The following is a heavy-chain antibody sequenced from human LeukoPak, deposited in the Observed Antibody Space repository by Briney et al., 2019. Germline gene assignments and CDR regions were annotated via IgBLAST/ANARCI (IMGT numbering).Heavy chain of an antibody. CDR3: ARMGATDLFDY. D-gene: IGHD1-26*01. CDR2: IYHSGST. CDR1: GYSISSGYY. J-gene: IGHJ4*02. Sequence: PSETLSLTCTVSGYSISSGYYWGWIRPPPGKGLEWIGSIYHSGSTYYNPSLKSRVTISADTSKNQFSLKLSSVTAADTAVYYCARMGATDLFDYWGQGTLVTVSS. V-gene: IGHV4-38-2*02.